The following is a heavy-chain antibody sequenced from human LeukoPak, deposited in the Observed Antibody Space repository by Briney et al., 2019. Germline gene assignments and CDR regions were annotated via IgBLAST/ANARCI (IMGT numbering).Heavy chain of an antibody. Sequence: ASVKVSCKASGYTFTSYYMHWVRQAPGQGLEWMGIINPSGGSTSYAQKFQGRVTMTRDTSTSTVYMELSSLRSEDTAVYYCARAQKTGWYYDILTGYYRDAFDIWGQGTMVTVSS. CDR3: ARAQKTGWYYDILTGYYRDAFDI. V-gene: IGHV1-46*01. CDR1: GYTFTSYY. D-gene: IGHD3-9*01. J-gene: IGHJ3*02. CDR2: INPSGGST.